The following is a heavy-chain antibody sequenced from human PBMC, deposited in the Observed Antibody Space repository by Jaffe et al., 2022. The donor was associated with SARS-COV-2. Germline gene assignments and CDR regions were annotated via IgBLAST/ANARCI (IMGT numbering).Heavy chain of an antibody. D-gene: IGHD4-17*01. CDR3: ARHRDYGDYGENHYGMDV. CDR2: IDPSDSYT. J-gene: IGHJ6*02. Sequence: EVQLVQSGAEVKKPGESLRISCKGSGYSFTSYWISWVRQMPGKGLEWMGRIDPSDSYTNYSPSFQGHVTISADKSISTAYLQWSSLKASDTAMYYCARHRDYGDYGENHYGMDVWGQGTTVTVSS. V-gene: IGHV5-10-1*03. CDR1: GYSFTSYW.